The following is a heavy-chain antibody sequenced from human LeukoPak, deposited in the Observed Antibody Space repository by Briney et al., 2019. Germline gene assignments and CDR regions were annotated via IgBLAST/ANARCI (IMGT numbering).Heavy chain of an antibody. Sequence: SETLSLTCSVSVGSISRSSYYWGWTRQPPGKGLEWIGSIYYSGSTYYNPSLKSRVTISVDTSRNQFSLKLGSVTAADTAVYYCARHGSIATGAFTYWGQGTLVTVSS. D-gene: IGHD6-13*01. CDR2: IYYSGST. CDR3: ARHGSIATGAFTY. J-gene: IGHJ4*02. CDR1: VGSISRSSYY. V-gene: IGHV4-39*01.